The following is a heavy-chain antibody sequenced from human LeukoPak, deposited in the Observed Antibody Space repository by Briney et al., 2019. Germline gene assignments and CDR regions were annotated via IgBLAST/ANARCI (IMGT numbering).Heavy chain of an antibody. D-gene: IGHD2-2*01. CDR2: ISGSGGST. V-gene: IGHV3-23*01. J-gene: IGHJ4*02. CDR1: GFTFSGYA. CDR3: AKGPGGCSSTSCYSDY. Sequence: GSLRLSCAASGFTFSGYAMSWVRQAPGKGLEWVSAISGSGGSTYYADSVEGRFTISRDNSKNTLYLQMNSLRVEDTAVYYCAKGPGGCSSTSCYSDYWGQGALVTVSS.